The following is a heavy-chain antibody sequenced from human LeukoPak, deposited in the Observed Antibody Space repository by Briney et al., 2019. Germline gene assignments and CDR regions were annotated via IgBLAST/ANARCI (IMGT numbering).Heavy chain of an antibody. CDR3: TKEASGALDP. V-gene: IGHV3-15*01. CDR2: IKSKTDGETR. CDR1: GFTFSNAW. Sequence: PGGSLRLSCAASGFTFSNAWMSWVRQAPGKGLEWVGRIKSKTDGETRDYAAPVKGRFTISRDDSKNTVYLQMNSLKSEDTAVYYCTKEASGALDPWGQGTLVTASS. D-gene: IGHD3-10*01. J-gene: IGHJ5*02.